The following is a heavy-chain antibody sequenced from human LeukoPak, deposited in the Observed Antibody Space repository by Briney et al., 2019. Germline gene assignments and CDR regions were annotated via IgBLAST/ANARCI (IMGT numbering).Heavy chain of an antibody. Sequence: SQTLSLTCTVSGGSISSGGYSWSWIRQHPGKGLEWIGYIYYSGSTYYNPSLKSRVTISVDTSKNQFSLKLSSVTAADTAVYYCARDGGGRTGYFDYWGQGTLVTVSS. V-gene: IGHV4-31*03. CDR3: ARDGGGRTGYFDY. CDR1: GGSISSGGYS. D-gene: IGHD1-26*01. J-gene: IGHJ4*02. CDR2: IYYSGST.